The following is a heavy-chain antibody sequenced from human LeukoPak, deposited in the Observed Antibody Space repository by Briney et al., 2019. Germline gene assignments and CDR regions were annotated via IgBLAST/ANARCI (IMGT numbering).Heavy chain of an antibody. CDR3: ARGAPQYYYDSSGLFDY. CDR1: GYTFTSYD. J-gene: IGHJ4*02. Sequence: ASVKVPCKASGYTFTSYDINWVRQATGQGLEWMGWMNPNSGNTGYAQKFQGRVTMTRNTSISTAYMELSSLRSEDTAVYYCARGAPQYYYDSSGLFDYWGQGTLVTVSS. CDR2: MNPNSGNT. D-gene: IGHD3-22*01. V-gene: IGHV1-8*01.